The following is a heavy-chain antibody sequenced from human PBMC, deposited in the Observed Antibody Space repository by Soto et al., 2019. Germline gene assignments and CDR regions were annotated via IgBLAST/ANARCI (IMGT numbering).Heavy chain of an antibody. CDR1: GFTFSSYS. V-gene: IGHV3-21*01. CDR2: ISSSSSFI. D-gene: IGHD3-9*01. CDR3: ARSYDILTGYSGFDY. J-gene: IGHJ4*02. Sequence: EVQLVESGGGLVKPGGSLRLSCAASGFTFSSYSMNWVRQAPGKGLEWVSSISSSSSFIYYADSVKGRFTISRDNAKNSLYLQMTSLRAEDTAMFYCARSYDILTGYSGFDYWGQGTLVTVSS.